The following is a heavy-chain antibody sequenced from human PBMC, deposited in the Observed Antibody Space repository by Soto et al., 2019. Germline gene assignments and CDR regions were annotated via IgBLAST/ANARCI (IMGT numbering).Heavy chain of an antibody. CDR1: GGSFSGYY. J-gene: IGHJ6*03. CDR2: INHSGST. CDR3: ARGHYDFWSGYSHYYYYYMDV. D-gene: IGHD3-3*01. V-gene: IGHV4-34*01. Sequence: SETLSLTCAVYGGSFSGYYWSWIRQPPGKGLEWIGEINHSGSTNYNPSLKSRVTISVDTSKNQFSLKLSSVTAADTAVYYCARGHYDFWSGYSHYYYYYMDVWGKGTTVTVSS.